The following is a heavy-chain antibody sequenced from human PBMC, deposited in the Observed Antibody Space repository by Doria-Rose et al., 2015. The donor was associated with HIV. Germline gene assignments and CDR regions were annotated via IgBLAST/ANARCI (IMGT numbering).Heavy chain of an antibody. D-gene: IGHD1-26*01. V-gene: IGHV3-23*01. CDR1: GFTFSAYA. CDR2: ISGGCDTN. J-gene: IGHJ6*03. Sequence: VLLQESGGGSVQPGGSLRLSCAASGFTFSAYAMTWVRQAPGQGLEWVSAISGGCDTNYYADSVKGRFTISRDNSRKSVSLQMNSVRAEDTAVYYCATGATSSFYYYYIDVWGKGTTVTVSS. CDR3: ATGATSSFYYYYIDV.